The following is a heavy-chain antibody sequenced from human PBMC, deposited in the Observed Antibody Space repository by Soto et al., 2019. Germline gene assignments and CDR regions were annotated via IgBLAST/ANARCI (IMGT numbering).Heavy chain of an antibody. J-gene: IGHJ4*02. V-gene: IGHV3-74*01. Sequence: GGSLRLSCAASGFTFSSSWMHWVRQAPGKGLVWVARVSGDGSSTNYADSVKGRFTISRDNSKNTLYLQMNSLRAEDTAVYYCARGSGYDPWEYYFDYWGQGTLVTVSS. D-gene: IGHD5-12*01. CDR3: ARGSGYDPWEYYFDY. CDR1: GFTFSSSW. CDR2: VSGDGSST.